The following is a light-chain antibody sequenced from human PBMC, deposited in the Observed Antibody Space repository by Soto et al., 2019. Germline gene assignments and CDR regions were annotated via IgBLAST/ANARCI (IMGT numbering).Light chain of an antibody. CDR1: QSISTW. CDR2: KAS. Sequence: DIQMPQSPSTLSASVGDSVTITCRASQSISTWLAWYQQKPGKVPKLLIYKASSLESGVPSRFSGSGSGTEFTLTISSLQPDDFATYFCQQYDSYPWTFGQGTKVEIK. CDR3: QQYDSYPWT. J-gene: IGKJ1*01. V-gene: IGKV1-5*03.